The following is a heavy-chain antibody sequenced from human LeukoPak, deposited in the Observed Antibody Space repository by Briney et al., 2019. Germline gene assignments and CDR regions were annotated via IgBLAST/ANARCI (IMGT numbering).Heavy chain of an antibody. CDR3: AREERSYPPFVDY. CDR2: MNPNSGNT. V-gene: IGHV1-18*01. CDR1: GYTFTSYD. J-gene: IGHJ4*02. D-gene: IGHD1-26*01. Sequence: ASVKVSCKAFGYTFTSYDINWVRQATGQGLEWMGWMNPNSGNTNYAQKLQGRVTMTTDTSTSTAYMELRSLRSDDTAVYYCAREERSYPPFVDYWGQGTLVTVSS.